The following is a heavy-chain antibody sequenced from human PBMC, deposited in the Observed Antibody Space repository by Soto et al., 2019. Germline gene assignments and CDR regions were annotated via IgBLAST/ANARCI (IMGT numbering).Heavy chain of an antibody. J-gene: IGHJ5*02. Sequence: ASVKVSCKASGYTFTSYGISWVRQAPGQGLEWMGWISAYNGNTNYTQKLQGRVTMTTDTSTSTAYMELRSLRSDDTAVYYCARVGYSYGYNWFDPWGQGTLVTVSS. D-gene: IGHD5-18*01. CDR1: GYTFTSYG. V-gene: IGHV1-18*01. CDR3: ARVGYSYGYNWFDP. CDR2: ISAYNGNT.